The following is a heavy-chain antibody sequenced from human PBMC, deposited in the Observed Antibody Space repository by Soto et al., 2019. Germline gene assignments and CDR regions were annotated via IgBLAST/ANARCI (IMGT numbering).Heavy chain of an antibody. CDR1: GGTFSSYA. Sequence: VKVSCKASGGTFSSYAISWVRQAPGQGLEWMGGIIPIFGTANYAQKFQGRVTITADESTSTAYMELSSLRSEDTAVYYCASGRSSSFLFDYWGQGTLVTVSS. V-gene: IGHV1-69*13. CDR2: IIPIFGTA. CDR3: ASGRSSSFLFDY. D-gene: IGHD6-6*01. J-gene: IGHJ4*02.